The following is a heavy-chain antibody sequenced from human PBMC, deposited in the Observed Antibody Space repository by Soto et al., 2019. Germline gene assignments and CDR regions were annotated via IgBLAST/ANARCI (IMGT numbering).Heavy chain of an antibody. CDR2: IYSCGST. J-gene: IGHJ6*02. CDR3: ASLGVGDWANYYYYYGMDV. Sequence: PGGSLRLSCAASGFTVSSNYMSWVRQAPGKGLEWVSVIYSCGSTYYADSVKGRFTISRDNSKNTLYLQMNSLRAEDTAVYYCASLGVGDWANYYYYYGMDVWGQGTTVTVSS. CDR1: GFTVSSNY. V-gene: IGHV3-66*03. D-gene: IGHD2-21*02.